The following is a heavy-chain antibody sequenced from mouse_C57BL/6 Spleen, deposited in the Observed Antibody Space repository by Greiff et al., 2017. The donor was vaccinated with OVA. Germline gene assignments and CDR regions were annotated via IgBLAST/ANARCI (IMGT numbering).Heavy chain of an antibody. J-gene: IGHJ3*01. V-gene: IGHV1-69*01. CDR1: GYTFTSYW. CDR2: IDPSGSYT. D-gene: IGHD2-4*01. CDR3: ASYYDYDEGFAY. Sequence: VKLQQPGAELVMPGASVKLSCKASGYTFTSYWMHWVKQRPGQGLEWIGEIDPSGSYTNYTQKFKGKSTLTVDKSSSTAYLQLSRLTSEDSAVYYCASYYDYDEGFAYWGQGPLVTVSA.